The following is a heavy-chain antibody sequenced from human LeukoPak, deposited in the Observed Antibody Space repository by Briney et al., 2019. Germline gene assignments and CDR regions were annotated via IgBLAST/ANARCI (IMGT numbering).Heavy chain of an antibody. CDR3: ARDSYSSGWYRTGRGRGVVGY. CDR2: IGSDDNT. CDR1: GFTFSRNA. J-gene: IGHJ4*02. Sequence: QPGGSLRLSCAASGFTFSRNAMAWVRQAPGKGLEWVAGIGSDDNTHYAESVRGRFTISRDISKNTVSLQMSSLRAGDTAVYYCARDSYSSGWYRTGRGRGVVGYWGQGTLVTVSS. D-gene: IGHD6-19*01. V-gene: IGHV3-23*01.